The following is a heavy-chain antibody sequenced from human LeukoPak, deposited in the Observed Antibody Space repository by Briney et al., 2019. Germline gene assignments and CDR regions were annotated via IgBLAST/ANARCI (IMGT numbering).Heavy chain of an antibody. J-gene: IGHJ4*02. CDR3: AKASNYGSGSYYPRGVDY. CDR2: ISGSGGST. V-gene: IGHV3-23*01. CDR1: GFTFSSYA. D-gene: IGHD3-10*01. Sequence: GGSLRLSCGASGFTFSSYAMSWVRQAPGKGLEWVSAISGSGGSTYYADSVKGRFTISRDNSKNTLYLQMNSLRAEDTAVYYCAKASNYGSGSYYPRGVDYWGQGTLVTVSS.